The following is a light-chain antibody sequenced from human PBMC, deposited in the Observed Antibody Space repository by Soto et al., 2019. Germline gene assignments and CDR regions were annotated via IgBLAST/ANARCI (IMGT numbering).Light chain of an antibody. CDR3: QQYKSYSRT. CDR2: NAS. CDR1: ESISSW. V-gene: IGKV1-5*03. Sequence: DIQMTQSPSTLSASVGDRVTITCRASESISSWLAWYQQKPGKAPKLLIYNASNFESGVPSRFSGSGSGTEFTLTISSLQPDDFATYDSQQYKSYSRTFGQGTKVEIK. J-gene: IGKJ1*01.